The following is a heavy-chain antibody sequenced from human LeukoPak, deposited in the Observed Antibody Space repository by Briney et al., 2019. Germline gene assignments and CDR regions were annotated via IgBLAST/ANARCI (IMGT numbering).Heavy chain of an antibody. CDR2: ISDSSAM. J-gene: IGHJ4*02. CDR3: ARDGGYSGLDADC. Sequence: GGSLRLSCAASGFTFRTYSMKWVRQAPGKGLEWVSYISDSSAMYYADSVRGQFTISRENDKNSLFLQMNSLRAEDTAVYYCARDGGYSGLDADCWGQGTLVTVSS. V-gene: IGHV3-48*01. CDR1: GFTFRTYS. D-gene: IGHD5-12*01.